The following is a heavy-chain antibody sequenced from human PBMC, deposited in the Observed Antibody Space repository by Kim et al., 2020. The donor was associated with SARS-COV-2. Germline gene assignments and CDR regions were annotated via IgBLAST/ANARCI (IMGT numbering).Heavy chain of an antibody. CDR1: GGSISSYY. CDR2: IYYSGST. CDR3: ARVPVDTAMVFDY. J-gene: IGHJ4*02. V-gene: IGHV4-59*01. D-gene: IGHD5-18*01. Sequence: SETLSLTCTVSGGSISSYYWSWIRQPPGKGLEWIGYIYYSGSTNYNPSLKSRVTISVDTSKNQFSLKLSSVTAADTAVYYCARVPVDTAMVFDYWGQGTLVTVSS.